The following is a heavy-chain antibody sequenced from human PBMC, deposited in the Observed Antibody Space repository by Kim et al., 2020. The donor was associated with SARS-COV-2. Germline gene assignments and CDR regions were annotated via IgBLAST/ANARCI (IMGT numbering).Heavy chain of an antibody. J-gene: IGHJ4*02. V-gene: IGHV3-30*04. CDR1: GFTFSSYA. CDR2: ISYDGSNK. D-gene: IGHD6-13*01. Sequence: GGSLRLSCAASGFTFSSYAMHWVRQAPGKGLEWVAVISYDGSNKYYADSVKGRFTISRDNSKNTLYLQMNSLRAEDTAVYYCARATIAAAGGYCGYWGQG. CDR3: ARATIAAAGGYCGY.